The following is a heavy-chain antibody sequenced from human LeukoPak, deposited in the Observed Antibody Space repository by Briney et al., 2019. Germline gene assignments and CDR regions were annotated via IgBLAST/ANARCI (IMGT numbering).Heavy chain of an antibody. V-gene: IGHV3-30-3*01. Sequence: GGSLRLSCAASGFTFSTYAMHWVRQAPGKGLEWVAVISYDGSNKYYADSVKGRFTISRDNSKNTLYLQMNSLRAEDTAVYYCAENWNLDYWGQGTLVTVS. J-gene: IGHJ4*02. D-gene: IGHD1-1*01. CDR2: ISYDGSNK. CDR1: GFTFSTYA. CDR3: AENWNLDY.